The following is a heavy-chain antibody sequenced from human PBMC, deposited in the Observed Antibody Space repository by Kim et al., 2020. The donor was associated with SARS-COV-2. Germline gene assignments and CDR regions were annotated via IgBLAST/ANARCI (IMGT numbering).Heavy chain of an antibody. Sequence: GGSLRLSCAASGFTFSSYSMNWVRQAPGKGLEWVSSISSSSSYIYYADSVKGRFTISRDNAKNSLYLQMNSLRAEDTAVYYCARAGVDFWSGYPPYYYYYGMDVWGQGTTVTVSS. CDR2: ISSSSSYI. D-gene: IGHD3-3*01. CDR1: GFTFSSYS. V-gene: IGHV3-21*01. J-gene: IGHJ6*02. CDR3: ARAGVDFWSGYPPYYYYYGMDV.